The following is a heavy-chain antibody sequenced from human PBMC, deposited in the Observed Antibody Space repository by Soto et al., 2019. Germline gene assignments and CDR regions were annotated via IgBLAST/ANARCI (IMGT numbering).Heavy chain of an antibody. Sequence: TVSCDAYAHTLTSDVCHCVHQAPGQSLELMGWINHVSGNTKYSQKFQGRVTITRDKSASTVYMELSTLRSEDTAVYYCARDLGTMVRKVVVYYYAMDVWGQGTTVTVS. V-gene: IGHV1-3*01. D-gene: IGHD3-10*01. CDR2: INHVSGNT. CDR3: ARDLGTMVRKVVVYYYAMDV. CDR1: AHTLTSDV. J-gene: IGHJ6*02.